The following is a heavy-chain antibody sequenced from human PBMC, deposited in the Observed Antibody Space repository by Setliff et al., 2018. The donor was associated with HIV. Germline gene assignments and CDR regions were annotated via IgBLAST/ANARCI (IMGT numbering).Heavy chain of an antibody. J-gene: IGHJ4*02. V-gene: IGHV4-39*02. CDR3: AREDSSYHYFDS. CDR2: IFYSGSA. D-gene: IGHD3-22*01. CDR1: VGSISSSNYY. Sequence: SETLSLTCTVSVGSISSSNYYWGWIRQPPGKGREWIGSIFYSGSANYNTSLTSPVTISVDTSKNQFSLKLRSVTAADTAVYWCAREDSSYHYFDSWGQGMLVTVSS.